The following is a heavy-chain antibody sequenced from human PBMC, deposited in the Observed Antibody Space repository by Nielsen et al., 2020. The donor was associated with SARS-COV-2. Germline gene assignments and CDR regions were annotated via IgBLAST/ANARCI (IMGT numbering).Heavy chain of an antibody. CDR1: GYTFTSYC. J-gene: IGHJ6*02. Sequence: ASLQVSCKTSGYTFTSYCISWVRQPPRQGLEWMGWIIAYNGNTNYAQKLLGRVTMTTDTSTSTAYMGLRSLRSDDTAVYYCARDDTVRYFYWLGYYGMDVWGQGTTVTVSS. CDR2: IIAYNGNT. CDR3: ARDDTVRYFYWLGYYGMDV. V-gene: IGHV1-18*01. D-gene: IGHD3-9*01.